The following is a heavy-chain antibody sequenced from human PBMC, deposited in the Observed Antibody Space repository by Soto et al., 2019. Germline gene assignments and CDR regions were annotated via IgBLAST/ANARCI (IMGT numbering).Heavy chain of an antibody. CDR3: ARRQDWNYLFDN. Sequence: QVQLQESGPGLVEPSDTLSLTCTVSGGSINNYYWSWIRQSPGRGLEWIGCSYYSGTTNYNPSLSSRVTISIGASKPQFSLRLRSVTAADTAVYYCARRQDWNYLFDNWGPGILVTVSS. D-gene: IGHD1-7*01. CDR2: SYYSGTT. V-gene: IGHV4-59*07. CDR1: GGSINNYY. J-gene: IGHJ4*02.